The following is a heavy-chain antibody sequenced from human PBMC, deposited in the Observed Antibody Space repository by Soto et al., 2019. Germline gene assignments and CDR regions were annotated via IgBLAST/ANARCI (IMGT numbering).Heavy chain of an antibody. Sequence: VSCKASGYTFTSYGISWVRQAPGQGLEWMGWISAYNGNTNYAQKLQGRVTMTTDTSTSTAYMELRSLRSDDTAVYYCARVYAYYDSSGYRRDDAFDIWGQGTMVTVSS. CDR3: ARVYAYYDSSGYRRDDAFDI. D-gene: IGHD3-22*01. CDR2: ISAYNGNT. V-gene: IGHV1-18*01. J-gene: IGHJ3*02. CDR1: GYTFTSYG.